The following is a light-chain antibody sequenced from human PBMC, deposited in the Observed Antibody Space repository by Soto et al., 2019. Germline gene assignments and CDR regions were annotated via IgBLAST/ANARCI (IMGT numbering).Light chain of an antibody. CDR2: GAS. J-gene: IGKJ1*01. V-gene: IGKV3-20*01. CDR3: QKYNSAPWT. Sequence: EVVLTQSPGTLSLSPGERATLSCRASQSVSSNYLAWYQQKPGQAPRLLIYGASSRATGIPDRFSGSGSGTDFTLTISSLQPEDVATYYCQKYNSAPWTFGQGTKVDIK. CDR1: QSVSSNY.